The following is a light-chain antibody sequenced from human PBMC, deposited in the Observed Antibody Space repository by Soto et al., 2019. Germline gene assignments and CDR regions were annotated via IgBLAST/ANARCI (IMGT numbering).Light chain of an antibody. Sequence: QVSKSPATLSASVGDRVTLTCRASRSISNWLAWYQQRPGIPPKILIFDASILQSGVPSRFSGRGSGTEFTVTICRLQSEDFVVYYGQQYNTWPRTFDQGTRVDIK. J-gene: IGKJ1*01. CDR2: DAS. CDR3: QQYNTWPRT. V-gene: IGKV1-5*01. CDR1: RSISNW.